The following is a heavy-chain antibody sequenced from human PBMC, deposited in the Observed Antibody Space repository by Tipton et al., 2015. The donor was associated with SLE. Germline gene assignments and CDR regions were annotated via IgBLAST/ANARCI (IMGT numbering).Heavy chain of an antibody. CDR3: ARGASAAGTYL. CDR1: GGSISNYY. D-gene: IGHD6-13*01. Sequence: TLSLTCSVSGGSISNYYWSWIRQPAGKGLEGIGRIYRSGSTDYNTSLKSRVTMSVDTSRNRFSLKLTSVTAADAAVYYCARGASAAGTYLWGQGTLVTVSS. CDR2: IYRSGST. V-gene: IGHV4-4*07. J-gene: IGHJ5*02.